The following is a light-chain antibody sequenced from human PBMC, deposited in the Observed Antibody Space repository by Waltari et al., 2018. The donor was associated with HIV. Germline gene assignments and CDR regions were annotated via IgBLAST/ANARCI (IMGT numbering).Light chain of an antibody. CDR3: CSYAGSNTFNYV. CDR2: AVS. J-gene: IGLJ1*01. V-gene: IGLV2-23*02. Sequence: QSALTQPASVSGSPGQSITISCTGPRSDVGVYNYVSWYQQHPGKAPKLMIYAVSKRPSGVSNRVSGSKSGNTASLTISGLQAEDEAEYYCCSYAGSNTFNYVFGTGTKVTVL. CDR1: RSDVGVYNY.